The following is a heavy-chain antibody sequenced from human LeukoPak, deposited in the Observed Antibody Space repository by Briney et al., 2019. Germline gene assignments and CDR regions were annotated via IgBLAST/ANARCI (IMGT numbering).Heavy chain of an antibody. Sequence: GGSLRLSCAASGFTFSSYGMHWVRQAPGKGLEWVAVISYDGSNKYYADSVKGRFTISRDNSKNTLYLQMNSLRAEDTAVYYCAKRGVVIRVFLVGFHKEASYFDSWGQGALVTVSS. D-gene: IGHD3-10*01. J-gene: IGHJ4*02. CDR2: ISYDGSNK. CDR3: AKRGVVIRVFLVGFHKEASYFDS. CDR1: GFTFSSYG. V-gene: IGHV3-30*18.